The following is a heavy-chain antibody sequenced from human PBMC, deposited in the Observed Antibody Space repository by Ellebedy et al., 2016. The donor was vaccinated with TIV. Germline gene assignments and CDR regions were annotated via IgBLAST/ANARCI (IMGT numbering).Heavy chain of an antibody. CDR1: SGSFSSTSYY. CDR3: ARVRLPARRFDS. V-gene: IGHV4-39*07. CDR2: VYSRGGT. Sequence: SETLSLTXTASSGSFSSTSYYWGWLRQPPGKGLASIGSVYSRGGTYYNPSLKTRVTISLDTSKNQFSLTLVSVTAADTAVYYCARVRLPARRFDSWGQGSLVTVSS. D-gene: IGHD6-6*01. J-gene: IGHJ4*02.